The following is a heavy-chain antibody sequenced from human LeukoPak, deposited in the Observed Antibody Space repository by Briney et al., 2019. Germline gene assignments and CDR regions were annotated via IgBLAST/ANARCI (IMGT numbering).Heavy chain of an antibody. J-gene: IGHJ3*02. D-gene: IGHD2-2*01. CDR2: THTSGRT. V-gene: IGHV4-4*07. CDR1: GGSISSYY. Sequence: SETLSLTCTVPGGSISSYYWSWIRQPAGKGLEFVGRTHTSGRTDYNPSLRGRLTMSLDASQNQFSLRLTSVTAADTAVYYCARAILPAQNAGAFDIWGPGTTVTVAS. CDR3: ARAILPAQNAGAFDI.